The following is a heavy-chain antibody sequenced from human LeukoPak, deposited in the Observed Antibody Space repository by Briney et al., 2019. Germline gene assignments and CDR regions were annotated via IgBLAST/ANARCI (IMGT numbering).Heavy chain of an antibody. V-gene: IGHV4-31*03. D-gene: IGHD5-24*01. CDR2: IYYSGST. CDR3: ARGVRWLQLSYFDY. Sequence: SETLSLTCPVSTGSISSGVYYWSWIRQHPGKGLEWIGYIYYSGSTYYNPSLKSRVTISVDTSKNQFTLKLSSVTAADTAVYYCARGVRWLQLSYFDYWGQGTLVTVSS. CDR1: TGSISSGVYY. J-gene: IGHJ4*02.